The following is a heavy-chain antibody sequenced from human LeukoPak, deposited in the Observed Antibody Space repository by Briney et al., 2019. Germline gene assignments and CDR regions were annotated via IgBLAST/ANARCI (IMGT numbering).Heavy chain of an antibody. CDR2: IIPILGIA. D-gene: IGHD3-22*01. Sequence: ASVKVSCKASGGTFSSYAISWVRQAPGQGLEWMGRIIPILGIANYAQKFQGRVTITADKSTSTAYMELSSLRAEDTAVYYCAKDPPSYYYDSSGSQRWGQGTLVTVSS. CDR1: GGTFSSYA. V-gene: IGHV1-69*04. J-gene: IGHJ4*02. CDR3: AKDPPSYYYDSSGSQR.